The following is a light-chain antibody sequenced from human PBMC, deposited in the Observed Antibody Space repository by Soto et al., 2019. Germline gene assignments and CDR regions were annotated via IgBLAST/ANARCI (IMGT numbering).Light chain of an antibody. J-gene: IGKJ5*01. Sequence: IVMTQSPDTLSLSPGERATLSCRSSQTVSSNYLAWCQQRPGQAPRLLIYDASNRATGIPARFSGSGSGTDFTLTISSLEPEDFAVYYCQQRSNWPPITFGQGTRLEIK. CDR1: QTVSSNY. CDR3: QQRSNWPPIT. V-gene: IGKV3-11*01. CDR2: DAS.